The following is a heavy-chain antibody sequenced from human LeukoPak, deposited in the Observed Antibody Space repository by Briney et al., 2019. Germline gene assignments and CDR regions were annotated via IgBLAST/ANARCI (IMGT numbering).Heavy chain of an antibody. CDR3: AKWDYDSSGYYPFDY. D-gene: IGHD3-22*01. CDR1: GFTFSSYA. J-gene: IGHJ4*02. V-gene: IGHV3-23*01. CDR2: ISGSGGST. Sequence: GGSLRLSCAASGFTFSSYAMSWVRQAPGKGLEWVSAISGSGGSTYYADSVKGRFTISRDNSKNTLYLQMNSLRAEDTAIYYCAKWDYDSSGYYPFDYWGQGTLVTVSS.